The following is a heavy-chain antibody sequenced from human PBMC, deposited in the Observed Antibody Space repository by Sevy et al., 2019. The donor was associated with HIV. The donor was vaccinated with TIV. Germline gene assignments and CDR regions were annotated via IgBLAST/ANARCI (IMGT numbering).Heavy chain of an antibody. V-gene: IGHV3-30-3*01. J-gene: IGHJ1*01. D-gene: IGHD1-1*01. CDR2: ISYDATNK. CDR1: GFTFTSYS. CDR3: ALERLSSNVAEYFQN. Sequence: GGSLRLSCVASGFTFTSYSMHWVRQAPGKGLEWVATISYDATNKHYADSVKGRFTISRDNSRNSLFLQMNSLRSEDTAVYYCALERLSSNVAEYFQNWGQGTLVTVSS.